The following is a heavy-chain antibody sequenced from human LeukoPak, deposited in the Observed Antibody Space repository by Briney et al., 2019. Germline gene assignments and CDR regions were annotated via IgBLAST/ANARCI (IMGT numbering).Heavy chain of an antibody. V-gene: IGHV4-59*01. J-gene: IGHJ6*02. CDR1: GGSISSYY. CDR2: IYYSGST. CDR3: ARGSHRGYYYGMDV. Sequence: SETLSLTCTVSGGSISSYYWSWIRQPPGKGLEWIGYIYYSGSTNYNPPLKSRVTISVDTSKNQFSLKLSSVTAADTAVYYCARGSHRGYYYGMDVWGQGTTVTVSS.